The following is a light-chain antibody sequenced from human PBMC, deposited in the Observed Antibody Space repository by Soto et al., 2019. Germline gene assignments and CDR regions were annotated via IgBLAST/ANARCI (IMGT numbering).Light chain of an antibody. CDR2: AAT. Sequence: DIQMTQSPSSLSASVGDRVTITCRASQSISNYLNWYQQKPGKAPKLLIYAATSVQSGVPSRFSGSGSATDFTITISSLQPEDFANYYCQQSYSTPTFGQGTKLEIK. CDR1: QSISNY. CDR3: QQSYSTPT. V-gene: IGKV1-39*01. J-gene: IGKJ2*01.